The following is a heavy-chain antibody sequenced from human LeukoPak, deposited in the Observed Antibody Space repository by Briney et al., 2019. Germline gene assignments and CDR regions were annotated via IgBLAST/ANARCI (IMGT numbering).Heavy chain of an antibody. V-gene: IGHV1-46*01. Sequence: ASVKVSCKASGYTFTGYYMHWVRQAPGQGLEWMGIINPSGGSTTYAQKFQGRVTMTRDMSTSTVYMELSSLRSEDTAVYYCARASFSGSLGAFDIWGQGTVATVSS. CDR3: ARASFSGSLGAFDI. J-gene: IGHJ3*02. CDR1: GYTFTGYY. CDR2: INPSGGST. D-gene: IGHD2/OR15-2a*01.